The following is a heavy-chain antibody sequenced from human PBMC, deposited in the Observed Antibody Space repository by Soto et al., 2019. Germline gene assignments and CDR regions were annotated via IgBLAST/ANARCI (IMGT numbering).Heavy chain of an antibody. Sequence: GASVKVSCKASGHTFTSYYMHWVRQAPGQGLEWMGIINPSGGSTSYAQKFQGRVTMTRDTSTSTVYMELSSLRSEDTAVYYCARDRWALNYGSGSYYKKAKAHYYYGMDVWGQGTTVTVSS. CDR2: INPSGGST. J-gene: IGHJ6*02. D-gene: IGHD3-10*01. CDR1: GHTFTSYY. V-gene: IGHV1-46*01. CDR3: ARDRWALNYGSGSYYKKAKAHYYYGMDV.